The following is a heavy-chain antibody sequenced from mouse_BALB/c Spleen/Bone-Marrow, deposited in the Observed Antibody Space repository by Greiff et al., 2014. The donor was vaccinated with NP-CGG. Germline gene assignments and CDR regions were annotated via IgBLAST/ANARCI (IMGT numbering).Heavy chain of an antibody. J-gene: IGHJ4*01. CDR1: GYSFTSYW. D-gene: IGHD2-4*01. V-gene: IGHV1-5*01. CDR3: ARSPTMITTYFGAMDY. Sequence: VQLKHSGTVLARPGASVKMSCKASGYSFTSYWMHWVKQRPGRGLEWIGAIYPGNRDTSYNQKFKGKAKLTAVSSASTAYMELSSLTNEDSAVYYCARSPTMITTYFGAMDYWGQGTSVTVSA. CDR2: IYPGNRDT.